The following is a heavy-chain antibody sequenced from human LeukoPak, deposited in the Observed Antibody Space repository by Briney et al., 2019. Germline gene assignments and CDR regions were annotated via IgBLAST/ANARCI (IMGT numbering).Heavy chain of an antibody. CDR3: ARVDGYNSGWLDY. Sequence: GSLRLSCAASGFTFSSHWMSWVRQAPGKGLEWVANLNQDGSEKYYVDSVKGRFTISRDNAKNSLYLQMNSLRAEDTAVCYCARVDGYNSGWLDYWGQGTLVTVSS. D-gene: IGHD6-19*01. V-gene: IGHV3-7*04. CDR2: LNQDGSEK. CDR1: GFTFSSHW. J-gene: IGHJ4*02.